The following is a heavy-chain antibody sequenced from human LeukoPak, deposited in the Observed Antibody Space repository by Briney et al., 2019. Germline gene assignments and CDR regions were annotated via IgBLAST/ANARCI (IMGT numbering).Heavy chain of an antibody. V-gene: IGHV4-59*01. Sequence: SETLSLTCTVSGGSISSYYWSWIRQPPVKGLEWIGYIYYSGSTNYNPSLKSRVTISVDTSKNQFSLKLSSVTAADTAVYYCAREAHDYGDYYFDYWGQGTLVTVSS. J-gene: IGHJ4*02. CDR2: IYYSGST. D-gene: IGHD4-17*01. CDR3: AREAHDYGDYYFDY. CDR1: GGSISSYY.